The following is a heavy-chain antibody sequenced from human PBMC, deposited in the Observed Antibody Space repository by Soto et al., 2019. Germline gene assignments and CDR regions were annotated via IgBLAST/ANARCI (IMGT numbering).Heavy chain of an antibody. V-gene: IGHV1-3*01. CDR2: INAGNGNT. J-gene: IGHJ3*02. CDR3: VREQRHYCSSTNCYDSDAIYI. CDR1: GYTFTSYA. D-gene: IGHD2-2*01. Sequence: ASVKVSCKASGYTFTSYAMHWVRQAPGQRLEWMGWINAGNGNTKYSQKFQGRVTITRDTSASTAYMELSSLRSEGTAVYYCVREQRHYCSSTNCYDSDAIYIWGQRTMVTVSS.